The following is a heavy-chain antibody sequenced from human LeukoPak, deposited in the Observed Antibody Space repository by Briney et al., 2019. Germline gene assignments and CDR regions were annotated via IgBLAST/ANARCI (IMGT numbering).Heavy chain of an antibody. CDR3: ARVAGGLHYYFDY. CDR1: GFTFSSYG. Sequence: GGSLRLSCVASGFTFSSYGMHWVHQAPGRGLEWVAVIWYDGSNKYYADSVKGRFTISRDNSKNTLYLQMNSLRAEDTAVYYCARVAGGLHYYFDYWGQGTLVTVSS. D-gene: IGHD3-16*01. J-gene: IGHJ4*02. CDR2: IWYDGSNK. V-gene: IGHV3-33*01.